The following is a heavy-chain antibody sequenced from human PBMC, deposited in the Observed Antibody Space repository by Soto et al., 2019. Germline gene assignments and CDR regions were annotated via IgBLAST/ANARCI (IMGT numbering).Heavy chain of an antibody. CDR1: GGSISSGDYY. D-gene: IGHD3-10*01. J-gene: IGHJ6*02. Sequence: QVQLQESGPGLVRPSQTLSLTCTVSGGSISSGDYYWSWIRQAPGKGLEWIGYISNSGTAYYNQSLKSRVTISVDTSKNQFSLKLSSVTVADTAVYSCARDAWTVVRGLPISGGLDVWGQGTTVTVSS. CDR3: ARDAWTVVRGLPISGGLDV. CDR2: ISNSGTA. V-gene: IGHV4-30-4*01.